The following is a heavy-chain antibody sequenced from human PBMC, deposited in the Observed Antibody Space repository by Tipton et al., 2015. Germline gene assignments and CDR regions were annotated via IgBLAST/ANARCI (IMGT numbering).Heavy chain of an antibody. J-gene: IGHJ4*02. CDR3: ACQDYDSLTRDYQTVDY. CDR2: IYWSGRT. Sequence: TLSLTCTLSGGSIRNHYWTWIRQPPGKGLEWIGIIYWSGRTNYNPSLKSRVTISLDTSKNQFSLKLNSVTAADTAVYYCACQDYDSLTRDYQTVDYWGQGTLVTVSS. CDR1: GGSIRNHY. V-gene: IGHV4-59*08. D-gene: IGHD3-9*01.